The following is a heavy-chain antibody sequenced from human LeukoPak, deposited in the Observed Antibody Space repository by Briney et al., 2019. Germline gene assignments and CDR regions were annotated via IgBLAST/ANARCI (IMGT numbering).Heavy chain of an antibody. CDR2: ISSSSSYI. J-gene: IGHJ4*02. CDR3: ARDPLGIAARPFDY. V-gene: IGHV3-21*01. D-gene: IGHD6-6*01. CDR1: GFTFSSYS. Sequence: GGSLRLSCAASGFTFSSYSMNWVRQAPGKGLEWVSSISSSSSYIYYADSVKGRFTISRDSAKNSLYLQMNSLRAEDTAVYYCARDPLGIAARPFDYWGQGTLVTVSS.